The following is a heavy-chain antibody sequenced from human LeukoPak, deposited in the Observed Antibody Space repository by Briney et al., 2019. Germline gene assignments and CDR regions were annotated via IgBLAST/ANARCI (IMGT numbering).Heavy chain of an antibody. CDR2: ISSSSGYI. J-gene: IGHJ2*01. Sequence: PGGSLRLSCAASGFTFSSYEMRWVRQAPGKGLEWVSAISSSSGYIYYADSVKGRFTISRDDAKNSLHLQMNSLRAEDTAVYYCARPYYYGSGSYSDYWYFDLWGRGTLVTVSS. D-gene: IGHD3-10*01. CDR1: GFTFSSYE. V-gene: IGHV3-21*01. CDR3: ARPYYYGSGSYSDYWYFDL.